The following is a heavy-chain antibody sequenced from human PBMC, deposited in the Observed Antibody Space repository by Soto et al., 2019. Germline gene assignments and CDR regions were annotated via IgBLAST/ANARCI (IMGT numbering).Heavy chain of an antibody. CDR2: ISGSGDAT. CDR1: GFTFSDYG. Sequence: EVQLLESGGGLVQPGGSLRLSCVASGFTFSDYGMSWVRQAPEKGLEWLSGISGSGDATYYVDSVKGRFTISRDNSRNTLYLLMSGLRGEDSAIYYCAKDQKTMYDLNWFDPWGQGTRVTVSS. V-gene: IGHV3-23*01. CDR3: AKDQKTMYDLNWFDP. J-gene: IGHJ5*02. D-gene: IGHD3-3*01.